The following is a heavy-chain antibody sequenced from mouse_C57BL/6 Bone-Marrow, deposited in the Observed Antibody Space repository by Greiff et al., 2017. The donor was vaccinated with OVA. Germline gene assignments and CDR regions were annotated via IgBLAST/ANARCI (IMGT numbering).Heavy chain of an antibody. V-gene: IGHV1-69*01. CDR3: ARGRDYGSSLHYFDY. CDR1: GYTFTSYW. J-gene: IGHJ2*01. Sequence: QVQLQQPGAELVMPGASVKLSCKASGYTFTSYWMHWVKQRPGQGLEWIGEIDPSDSYTNYNQKFKGKSTSTVDKSSSTAYMQLSSLTSEDSAVYYCARGRDYGSSLHYFDYWGQGTTLTVSS. D-gene: IGHD1-1*01. CDR2: IDPSDSYT.